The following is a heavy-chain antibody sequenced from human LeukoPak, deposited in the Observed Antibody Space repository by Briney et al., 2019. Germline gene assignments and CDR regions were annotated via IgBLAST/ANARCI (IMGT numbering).Heavy chain of an antibody. CDR2: INHSGST. CDR3: ARGQGYCSGGSCYRPFDP. Sequence: PSETLSLTCAVYGGSFSGYYWSWIRQPPGKGLEWIGEINHSGSTNYNPPLKSRVTISVDTSKNQFSLKLSSVTAADTAVYYCARGQGYCSGGSCYRPFDPWGQGTLVTVSS. J-gene: IGHJ5*02. CDR1: GGSFSGYY. V-gene: IGHV4-34*01. D-gene: IGHD2-15*01.